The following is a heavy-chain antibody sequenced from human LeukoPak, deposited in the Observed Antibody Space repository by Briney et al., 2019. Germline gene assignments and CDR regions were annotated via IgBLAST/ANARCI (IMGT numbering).Heavy chain of an antibody. Sequence: GASVKVSCKTSGGTFSSYAISWVRQAPGQGLEWMGRIIPIFGTANYAQKFQGRVTITTDESTSTAYMELSSLRSEDTAVYYCARDTASSFGYFDYWGQGTLVTVS. CDR1: GGTFSSYA. D-gene: IGHD3-10*01. CDR3: ARDTASSFGYFDY. CDR2: IIPIFGTA. V-gene: IGHV1-69*05. J-gene: IGHJ4*02.